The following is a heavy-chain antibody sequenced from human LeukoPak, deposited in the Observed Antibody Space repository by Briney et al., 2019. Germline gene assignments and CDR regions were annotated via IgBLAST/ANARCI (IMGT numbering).Heavy chain of an antibody. Sequence: GGSLRLSCAASGFTFSRYWVHWVRQAPGKGLVWVSRISPDGKTINYADSVKGGFTVSRDNAKNTLYLQMNSLRAEDTAVYYCARDLREKDYWGQGTLVTVSS. D-gene: IGHD4-17*01. CDR1: GFTFSRYW. V-gene: IGHV3-74*01. J-gene: IGHJ4*02. CDR3: ARDLREKDY. CDR2: ISPDGKTI.